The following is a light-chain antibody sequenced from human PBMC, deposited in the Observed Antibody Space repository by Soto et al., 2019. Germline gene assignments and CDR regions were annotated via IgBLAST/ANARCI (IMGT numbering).Light chain of an antibody. CDR1: QTISTW. CDR2: AAS. CDR3: QQLYTLPFT. V-gene: IGKV1-27*01. Sequence: GDRVTITCRANQTISTWMAWYQQKPGKVPKLLIYAASTLQSGVPSRFSGSGSGTEFTLTISGLLPEDFAAYHCQQLYTLPFTFGQGTRLEIK. J-gene: IGKJ5*01.